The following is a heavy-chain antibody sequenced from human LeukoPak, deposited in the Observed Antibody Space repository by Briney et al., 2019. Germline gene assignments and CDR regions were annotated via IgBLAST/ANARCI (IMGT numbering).Heavy chain of an antibody. CDR3: ARSSILEWLPYYYYYMDV. V-gene: IGHV3-21*01. CDR1: GFTFSSYS. D-gene: IGHD3-3*01. Sequence: GGSLRLSCAASGFTFSSYSMNWVRQAPGKGLEWVSSITSSSSYIYYADSVKGRFTISRDNAKNSLYLQMNSLRAEDTAVYYCARSSILEWLPYYYYYMDVWGKGTTVTVPS. J-gene: IGHJ6*03. CDR2: ITSSSSYI.